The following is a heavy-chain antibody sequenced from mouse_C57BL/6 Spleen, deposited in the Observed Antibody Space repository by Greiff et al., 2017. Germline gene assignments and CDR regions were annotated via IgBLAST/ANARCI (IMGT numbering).Heavy chain of an antibody. CDR3: ARRMDY. J-gene: IGHJ4*01. CDR1: GFTFSDHG. V-gene: IGHV5-17*01. CDR2: ISSGSSTI. Sequence: EVQRVESGGGLVKPGGSLKLSCAASGFTFSDHGMHWVRQAPEKGLEWVAYISSGSSTIYYADTVKGRFTISRDNAKNTLFLQMTSLRSEDTAMYYCARRMDYWGQGTSVTVSS.